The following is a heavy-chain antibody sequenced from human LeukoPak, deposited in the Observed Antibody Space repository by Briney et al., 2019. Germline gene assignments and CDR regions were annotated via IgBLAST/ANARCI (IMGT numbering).Heavy chain of an antibody. J-gene: IGHJ4*02. CDR3: ARGPDSSGYYGGDDY. CDR2: INHSGST. Sequence: PGGSLRLSCTGSGFTFSSNDMSWVRQPPGKGLEWIGEINHSGSTNYNPSLKSRVTISVDTSKNQFSLKLSSVTAADTAVYYCARGPDSSGYYGGDDYWGQGTLVTVSS. V-gene: IGHV4-34*01. D-gene: IGHD3-22*01. CDR1: GFTFSSND.